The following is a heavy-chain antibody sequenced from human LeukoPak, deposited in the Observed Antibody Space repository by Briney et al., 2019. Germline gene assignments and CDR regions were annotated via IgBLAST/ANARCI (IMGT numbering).Heavy chain of an antibody. J-gene: IGHJ5*02. CDR1: GFTFSTSP. CDR3: ARVTMVAGASYNWFVP. V-gene: IGHV3-64*05. Sequence: GGSLRLSCSASGFTFSTSPMHWVRQAPGRRLEYVSGISSGGGITDYADSVKGRFIISRDNSKNTLYVQMSSLRVEDTAVYYCARVTMVAGASYNWFVPWGQGTLVTVST. D-gene: IGHD2-15*01. CDR2: ISSGGGIT.